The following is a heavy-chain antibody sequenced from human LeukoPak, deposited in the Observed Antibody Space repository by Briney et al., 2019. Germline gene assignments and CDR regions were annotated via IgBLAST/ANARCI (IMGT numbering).Heavy chain of an antibody. CDR2: ISYDGSNK. CDR3: AKHRGSYSFIPYY. CDR1: GFTFSSYG. D-gene: IGHD1-26*01. J-gene: IGHJ4*02. V-gene: IGHV3-30*18. Sequence: GGSLRLSCAASGFTFSSYGMHWVRQAPGKGLEWVAVISYDGSNKYYADSVKGRFTISRDNSKNTLYLQMNSLRAEDTAVYYCAKHRGSYSFIPYYWGQGTLVTVSS.